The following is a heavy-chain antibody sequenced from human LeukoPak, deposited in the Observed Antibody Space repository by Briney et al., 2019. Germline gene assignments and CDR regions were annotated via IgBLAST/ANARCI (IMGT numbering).Heavy chain of an antibody. CDR2: INSDGDGT. D-gene: IGHD5-24*01. CDR1: GFTFGNFA. Sequence: PGGSLRLSCAASGFTFGNFAMSWVRLVPGKGLEWVSAINSDGDGTYYADSVKGRFIITRDNSENTVYLQMNNLRAEDTALYFCAKAGTDGLTHNNYYMDVWGKGTTVTVSS. CDR3: AKAGTDGLTHNNYYMDV. J-gene: IGHJ6*03. V-gene: IGHV3-23*01.